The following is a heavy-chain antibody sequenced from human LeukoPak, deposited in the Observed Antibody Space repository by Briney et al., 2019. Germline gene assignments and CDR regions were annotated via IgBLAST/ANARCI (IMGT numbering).Heavy chain of an antibody. CDR2: IYSGGST. CDR1: GFTVSSNY. Sequence: PGGSLRLSCAASGFTVSSNYMSWVRQAPGKGLEWVSVIYSGGSTYYADSVKGRFTISRDNSKNTLYLQMNSLRAEDTAVYYCAKPAPPKVGASLLYRYWGQGTLVTVSS. J-gene: IGHJ4*02. D-gene: IGHD1-26*01. V-gene: IGHV3-66*04. CDR3: AKPAPPKVGASLLYRY.